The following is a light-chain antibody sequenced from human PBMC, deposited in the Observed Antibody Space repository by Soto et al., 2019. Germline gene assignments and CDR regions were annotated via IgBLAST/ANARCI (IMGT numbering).Light chain of an antibody. CDR3: CSYAGSYPYV. Sequence: QSALPQPRSVSGSPGQSVTISCTGTSSDVGGYNYVSWYQQHPGKAPKLMIYDVSKRPSGVPDRFSGSKSGNTASLTISGLHAEDEADYYCCSYAGSYPYVFGPGTKVPVL. CDR2: DVS. J-gene: IGLJ1*01. CDR1: SSDVGGYNY. V-gene: IGLV2-11*01.